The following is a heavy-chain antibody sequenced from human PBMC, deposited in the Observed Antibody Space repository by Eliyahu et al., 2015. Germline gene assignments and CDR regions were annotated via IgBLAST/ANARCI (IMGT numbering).Heavy chain of an antibody. D-gene: IGHD6-13*01. CDR1: GYSISSGYY. J-gene: IGHJ4*02. CDR2: IYHSGST. Sequence: QVQLQESGPGLVKPSETLSLTCTVSGYSISSGYYWGWIRQPPGKGLEWIGSIYHSGSTYYNPSLKSRVTISVDTSKNQFSLKLSSVTAADTAVYYCARVLAAAGTFVFDYWGQGTLVTVSS. CDR3: ARVLAAAGTFVFDY. V-gene: IGHV4-38-2*02.